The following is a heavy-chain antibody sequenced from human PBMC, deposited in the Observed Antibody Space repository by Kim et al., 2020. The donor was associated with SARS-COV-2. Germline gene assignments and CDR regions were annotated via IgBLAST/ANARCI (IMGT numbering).Heavy chain of an antibody. D-gene: IGHD6-6*01. CDR1: GGSISSSNW. CDR3: ARGRGSSFEQWNYYFDY. V-gene: IGHV4-4*02. CDR2: IYHSGST. J-gene: IGHJ4*02. Sequence: SETLSLTCAVSGGSISSSNWWSWVRQPPGKGLEWIGEIYHSGSTNYNPSLKSRVTISVDKSKNQFSLKLSSVTAADTAVYYCARGRGSSFEQWNYYFDYWGQGTLVTVSS.